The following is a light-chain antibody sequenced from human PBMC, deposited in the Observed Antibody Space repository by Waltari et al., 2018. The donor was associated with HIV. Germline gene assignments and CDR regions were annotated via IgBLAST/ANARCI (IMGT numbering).Light chain of an antibody. J-gene: IGKJ4*01. CDR3: QQYNNWPLT. CDR2: SAS. V-gene: IGKV3-15*01. CDR1: QSVSNN. Sequence: EIVMTQSPATLSVSPGERATLSCRASQSVSNNLAWYQQKPGQAPRLLIYSASTRATAIPARFRGSGSGTEFTLTISSLQSEDFAVYYCQQYNNWPLTFGGGTKVEIK.